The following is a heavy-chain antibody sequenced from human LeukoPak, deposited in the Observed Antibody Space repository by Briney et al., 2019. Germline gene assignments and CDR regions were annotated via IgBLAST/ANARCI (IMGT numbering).Heavy chain of an antibody. V-gene: IGHV5-51*01. CDR2: IFPVDSDT. J-gene: IGHJ4*02. CDR3: ARQLADSSSSYDY. CDR1: GYSFTTYW. D-gene: IGHD6-6*01. Sequence: GEPLKISCKVSGYSFTTYWIGWVRQMPGKGLEWMGIIFPVDSDTTYSPSFQGQVTISADKSISTAYLQWSSLRASDTAIYYCARQLADSSSSYDYWGQGTLVTVSS.